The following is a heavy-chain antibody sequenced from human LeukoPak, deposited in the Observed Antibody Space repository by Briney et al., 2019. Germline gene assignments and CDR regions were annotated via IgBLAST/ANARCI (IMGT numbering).Heavy chain of an antibody. J-gene: IGHJ4*02. Sequence: PSETLSLTCTVSGGSISSSSYYWGWIRQPPGKGLEWIGSIYYSGSTYYNPSLKSRVTISVDTSKNQFSLKLSSVTAADTAVYYCARCRGYSYGYLYFDYWGQGTLVTVSS. V-gene: IGHV4-39*01. D-gene: IGHD5-18*01. CDR3: ARCRGYSYGYLYFDY. CDR1: GGSISSSSYY. CDR2: IYYSGST.